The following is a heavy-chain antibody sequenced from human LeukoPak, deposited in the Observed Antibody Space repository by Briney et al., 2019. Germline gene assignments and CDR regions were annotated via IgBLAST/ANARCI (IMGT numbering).Heavy chain of an antibody. CDR3: ARDFGYGDYGWFDP. Sequence: GGSLRLSCAASGFTFSSYSMNWVRQAPGKGLEWVSSISSSSSYIYYADSVKGRLTISRDNAKNSLYLQMNSLRAEDTAVYYCARDFGYGDYGWFDPWGQGTLVTVSS. CDR2: ISSSSSYI. J-gene: IGHJ5*02. D-gene: IGHD4-17*01. CDR1: GFTFSSYS. V-gene: IGHV3-21*01.